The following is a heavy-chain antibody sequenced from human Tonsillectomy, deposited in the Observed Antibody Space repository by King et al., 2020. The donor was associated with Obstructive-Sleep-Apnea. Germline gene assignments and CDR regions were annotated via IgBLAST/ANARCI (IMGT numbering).Heavy chain of an antibody. V-gene: IGHV3-74*01. CDR2: ISSDGSST. CDR3: SSLTTVTQDGFDI. Sequence: EVQLVESGGGLVQPGGSLRLSCAASGFTFSTFWMHWVRQAPGKGLVWVSRISSDGSSTAYADSVKGRFTISRDNTKNTRYLQMNSPRAEDTAMYYCSSLTTVTQDGFDIWGQGTMVTVSS. J-gene: IGHJ3*02. D-gene: IGHD4-17*01. CDR1: GFTFSTFW.